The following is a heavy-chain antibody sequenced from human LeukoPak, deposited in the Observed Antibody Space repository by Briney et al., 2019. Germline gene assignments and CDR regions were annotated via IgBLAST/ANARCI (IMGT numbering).Heavy chain of an antibody. Sequence: GGSLRLSCAASGFTFRSYAMHWVRQAPGKGLEWVAIISYDGSNKYYADSVKGRFTISRDNSKNTLYLQMNSLRAEDTAVYYCARNYYDSSGYDYWGQGTLVTVSS. CDR1: GFTFRSYA. J-gene: IGHJ4*02. D-gene: IGHD3-22*01. V-gene: IGHV3-30-3*01. CDR3: ARNYYDSSGYDY. CDR2: ISYDGSNK.